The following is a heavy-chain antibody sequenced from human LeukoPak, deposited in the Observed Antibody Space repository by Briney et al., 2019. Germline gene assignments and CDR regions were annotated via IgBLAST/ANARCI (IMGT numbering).Heavy chain of an antibody. CDR2: IYYSGSP. CDR1: GGSISSSSYY. CDR3: ARLDTATEPDDY. Sequence: SETLSLTCTVSGGSISSSSYYWGWIRQPPGKGLEWIGSIYYSGSPYYNPSLKSRVTISVDTSKNQFSLKLSSVTAADTAVYYCARLDTATEPDDYWGQGTLVTVSS. D-gene: IGHD5-18*01. J-gene: IGHJ4*02. V-gene: IGHV4-39*01.